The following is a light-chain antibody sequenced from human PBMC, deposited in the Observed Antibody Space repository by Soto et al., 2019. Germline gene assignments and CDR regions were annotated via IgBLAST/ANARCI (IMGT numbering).Light chain of an antibody. CDR2: AAS. CDR1: QGISSY. Sequence: IQLTQSPSSLSASVGDRVTITCWASQGISSYLAWYQQKPGKAPKLLIYAASTLQSGVPSRFSGSGSGTDFTLTISSLQPEDFATYYCQQLNSYRTFGQGTKVEIK. J-gene: IGKJ1*01. V-gene: IGKV1-9*01. CDR3: QQLNSYRT.